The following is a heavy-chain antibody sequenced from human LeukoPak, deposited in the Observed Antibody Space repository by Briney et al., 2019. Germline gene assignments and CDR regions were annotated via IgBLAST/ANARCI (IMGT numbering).Heavy chain of an antibody. V-gene: IGHV3-30*02. CDR3: VKGGLFGVSVGAVKMGNTPSVAFDI. D-gene: IGHD3-3*01. Sequence: GGSLRLSCAASGFTFDDYAMHWVRQAPGKGLEWVALIRYDGTKEYYIDSVKGRFTISRDNSKDTVYLQMNSLTTEDTAVYYCVKGGLFGVSVGAVKMGNTPSVAFDIWGQGTMVTVAS. CDR2: IRYDGTKE. CDR1: GFTFDDYA. J-gene: IGHJ3*02.